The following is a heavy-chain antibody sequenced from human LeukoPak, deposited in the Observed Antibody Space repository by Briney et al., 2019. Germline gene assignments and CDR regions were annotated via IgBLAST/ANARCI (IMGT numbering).Heavy chain of an antibody. CDR3: TPVGY. Sequence: GGSLRLSCAASGFTFSNYWMHWVRQVPGKGLVWVSRINSDGSTTTYADSVKGRFTISRDNAKNTLYLQMNSLRAEDTAVYYCTPVGYWGQGTLVTVSS. CDR2: INSDGSTT. V-gene: IGHV3-74*01. D-gene: IGHD1-26*01. CDR1: GFTFSNYW. J-gene: IGHJ4*02.